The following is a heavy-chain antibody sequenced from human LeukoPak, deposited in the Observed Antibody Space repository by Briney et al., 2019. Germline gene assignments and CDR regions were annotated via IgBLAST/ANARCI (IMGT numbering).Heavy chain of an antibody. CDR1: GFTFSGYS. V-gene: IGHV3-23*01. J-gene: IGHJ4*02. D-gene: IGHD3-9*01. Sequence: GGSLRLSCAASGFTFSGYSMNWVRQAPGKGLEWVSRIIDSGVTRDSDSVKDRCTISRDNYTNTPYLQMNSFGAEGTAVYYCENGGSMYVTGPDFWGQGTLVPVSS. CDR2: IIDSGVT. CDR3: ENGGSMYVTGPDF.